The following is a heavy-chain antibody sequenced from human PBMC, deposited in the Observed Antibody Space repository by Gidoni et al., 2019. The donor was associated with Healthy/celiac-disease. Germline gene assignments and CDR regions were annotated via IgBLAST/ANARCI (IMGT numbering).Heavy chain of an antibody. V-gene: IGHV3-30*04. CDR2: ISYDGSNK. D-gene: IGHD6-6*01. Sequence: QVQLVESGGGVVQPGRSLRLSCAASGFPFSSYAMHWVRQAPGKGLEWVAVISYDGSNKYYADSVKGRFTISRDNSKNTLYLQMNSLRAEDTAVYYCAPAGGARPLTYYFDYWGQGTLVTVSS. CDR1: GFPFSSYA. J-gene: IGHJ4*02. CDR3: APAGGARPLTYYFDY.